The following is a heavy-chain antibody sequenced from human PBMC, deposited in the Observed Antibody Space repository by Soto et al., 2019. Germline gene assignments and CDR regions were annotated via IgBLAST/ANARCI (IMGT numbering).Heavy chain of an antibody. J-gene: IGHJ3*02. V-gene: IGHV1-69*01. CDR3: ARDGVDVSRTTVRHWALEI. Sequence: QVQLVQSGAEVKKPGSSVKVSCKASGGSFSTYGISWVRQAPGQGLEWMGGFIPVFTTAKYAQKFPGSGAITADESTYTAYMEVSSLRSEDTAVYFCARDGVDVSRTTVRHWALEIWGQGTVVTVSS. CDR1: GGSFSTYG. CDR2: FIPVFTTA. D-gene: IGHD3-10*01.